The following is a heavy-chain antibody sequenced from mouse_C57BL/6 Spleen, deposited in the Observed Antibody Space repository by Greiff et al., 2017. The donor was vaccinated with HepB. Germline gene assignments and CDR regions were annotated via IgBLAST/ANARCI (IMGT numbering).Heavy chain of an antibody. V-gene: IGHV5-6*01. CDR3: ARGDGGFAY. J-gene: IGHJ3*01. D-gene: IGHD1-2*01. Sequence: DVQLVESGGDLVKPGGSLKLSCAASGFTFSSYGMSWVRQTPDKRLEWVATISSGGSYTYYPDRVKGRFTISRDNAKNNLYRQMSSLKSEDTAMYYCARGDGGFAYWGQGTLVTVSA. CDR1: GFTFSSYG. CDR2: ISSGGSYT.